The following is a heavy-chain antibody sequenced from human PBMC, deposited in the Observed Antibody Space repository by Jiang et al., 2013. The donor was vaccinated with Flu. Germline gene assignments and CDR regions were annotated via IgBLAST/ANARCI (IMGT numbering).Heavy chain of an antibody. CDR1: FSLSTGGVG. CDR3: AHRHIGARYYDY. V-gene: IGHV2-5*01. CDR2: IYWNDDK. J-gene: IGHJ4*02. D-gene: IGHD6-6*01. Sequence: FSLSTGGVGVGWIRQPPGKALEWLALIYWNDDKRYGPSLKSRLTITKDTSRNQVVLTMTNMDPVDTATYFCAHRHIGARYYDYWGQGTLVTVSA.